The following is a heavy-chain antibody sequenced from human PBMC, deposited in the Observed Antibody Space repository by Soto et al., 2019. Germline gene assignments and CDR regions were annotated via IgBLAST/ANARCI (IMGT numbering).Heavy chain of an antibody. CDR2: IYYSGST. CDR1: GGSISSYY. J-gene: IGHJ4*02. D-gene: IGHD3-10*01. Sequence: SETLSLTCTVSGGSISSYYWSWIRQPPGKGLEWIGYIYYSGSTNYNPSLKSRVTISVDTSKNQFSLKLSSVTAADTAVYYCARRTWFGELFDWGQGTLVTVSS. V-gene: IGHV4-59*01. CDR3: ARRTWFGELFD.